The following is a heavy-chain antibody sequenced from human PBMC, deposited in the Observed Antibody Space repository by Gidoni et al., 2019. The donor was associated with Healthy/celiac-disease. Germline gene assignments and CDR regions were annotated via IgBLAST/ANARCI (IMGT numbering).Heavy chain of an antibody. CDR3: VKRSGIAAAGDLYWYFDL. D-gene: IGHD6-13*01. J-gene: IGHJ2*01. CDR2: IRSNGGST. CDR1: GFTFSSFA. Sequence: EVQLVESGGGLVQPGGPLRLSCSASGFTFSSFAMPWVRQAPGKGLEYVSAIRSNGGSTYYADSVKGRFTISRDNSKNTLYLQMSSLRAEDTAVYYCVKRSGIAAAGDLYWYFDLWGRGTLVTVSS. V-gene: IGHV3-64D*06.